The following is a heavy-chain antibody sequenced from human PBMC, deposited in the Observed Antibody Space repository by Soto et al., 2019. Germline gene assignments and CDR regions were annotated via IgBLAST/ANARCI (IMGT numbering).Heavy chain of an antibody. Sequence: PGGSLRLSCAASGFTFSSYEMNWVRQTPGKGLEWVSYISSSGSTMYYADSVKGRLTISRDNAKNSLYLQMNSLRAEDTAVYYCVRRYCSSTSCTFDFWGQGALVTVSS. CDR1: GFTFSSYE. V-gene: IGHV3-48*03. CDR3: VRRYCSSTSCTFDF. J-gene: IGHJ4*02. CDR2: ISSSGSTM. D-gene: IGHD2-2*01.